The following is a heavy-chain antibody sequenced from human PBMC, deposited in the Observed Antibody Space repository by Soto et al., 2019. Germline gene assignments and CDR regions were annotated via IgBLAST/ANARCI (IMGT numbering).Heavy chain of an antibody. CDR3: RRSSRYSTDV. D-gene: IGHD6-13*01. Sequence: QLQLQESGPGLVKPSETLSLTCTVSGDSIRSSSYWGWIRQPPGKGLEWIGSIYSTGNTYYNPALNSQVPISVDTSKNQFSLNVISVTAADTAVYYCRRSSRYSTDVWGQGTTVTVSS. J-gene: IGHJ6*02. CDR2: IYSTGNT. CDR1: GDSIRSSSY. V-gene: IGHV4-39*01.